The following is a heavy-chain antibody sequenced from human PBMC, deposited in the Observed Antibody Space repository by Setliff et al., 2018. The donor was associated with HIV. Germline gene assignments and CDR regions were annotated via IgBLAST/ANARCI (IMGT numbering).Heavy chain of an antibody. V-gene: IGHV4-59*11. Sequence: SETLSLTCSVSGGSIGSHYWSWIRQPPGKGLEWIGYIYNSGNYNPSLKSRVIMAVDTSKNEFSLKLSSVTAADTAVYYCARVPHRVVGTTTLLYHFDYWGLGTLVTVSS. J-gene: IGHJ4*02. D-gene: IGHD1-26*01. CDR2: IYNSG. CDR1: GGSIGSHY. CDR3: ARVPHRVVGTTTLLYHFDY.